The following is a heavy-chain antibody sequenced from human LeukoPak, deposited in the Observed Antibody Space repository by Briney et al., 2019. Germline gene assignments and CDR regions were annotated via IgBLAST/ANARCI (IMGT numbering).Heavy chain of an antibody. Sequence: GGSLRLSCAASGFTFSSYSMNWVRQAPGKGLEWVSSISSSSSYIYYADSVKGRFTISRDNAKNSLYLQMNSLRAEDTAVYYCARVRRFLEWLPDYWGQGTLVTVSS. D-gene: IGHD3-3*01. J-gene: IGHJ4*02. CDR1: GFTFSSYS. V-gene: IGHV3-21*01. CDR2: ISSSSSYI. CDR3: ARVRRFLEWLPDY.